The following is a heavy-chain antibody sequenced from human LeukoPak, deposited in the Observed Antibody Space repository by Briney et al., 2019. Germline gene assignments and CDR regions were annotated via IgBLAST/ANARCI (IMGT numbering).Heavy chain of an antibody. J-gene: IGHJ6*02. V-gene: IGHV3-53*01. CDR1: GLAVSTNH. Sequence: GGSLTLSCAASGLAVSTNHMSWVRQAPGKGLEWVSVTYSGGSTYYADSVKGRFTISRDTSKNTQYLQMKNLRVEDTAVYYCARDLKYYGLDVWGQGTTVTVSS. CDR2: TYSGGST. CDR3: ARDLKYYGLDV.